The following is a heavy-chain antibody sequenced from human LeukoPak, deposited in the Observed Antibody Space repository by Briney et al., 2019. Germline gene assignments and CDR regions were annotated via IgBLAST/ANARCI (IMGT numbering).Heavy chain of an antibody. CDR1: VYTLTELS. D-gene: IGHD3-3*01. V-gene: IGHV1-24*01. Sequence: HWPSVKLSCKVSVYTLTELSMHCVRHAPGKGREGRGGFDPEDGETIYAQKSKGRVTMTEDTSTDTAYMELSSLRSEDMAVYYCAGFWSGYYFNWGQGTLVTVSS. CDR3: AGFWSGYYFN. CDR2: FDPEDGET. J-gene: IGHJ4*02.